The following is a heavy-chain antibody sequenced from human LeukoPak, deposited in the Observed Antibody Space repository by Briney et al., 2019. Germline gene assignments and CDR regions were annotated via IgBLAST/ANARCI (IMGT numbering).Heavy chain of an antibody. D-gene: IGHD2-2*01. Sequence: ASVKVSCKAPGYTFTGYYMHWVRQAPGQGLEWMGWINPNSGGTNYAQKFQGRVTMTRDTSISTAYMELSRLRSDDTAVYYCARLLGPAASVNWFDPWGQGTLVTVSS. V-gene: IGHV1-2*02. J-gene: IGHJ5*02. CDR3: ARLLGPAASVNWFDP. CDR1: GYTFTGYY. CDR2: INPNSGGT.